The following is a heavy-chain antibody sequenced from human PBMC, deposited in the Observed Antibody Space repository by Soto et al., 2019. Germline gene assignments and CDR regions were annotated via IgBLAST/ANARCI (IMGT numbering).Heavy chain of an antibody. CDR3: ARVDVKWELRPLYYFDY. J-gene: IGHJ4*02. D-gene: IGHD1-26*01. CDR2: IIPIFGTA. V-gene: IGHV1-69*13. CDR1: GGTFSSYA. Sequence: SVKVSCKASGGTFSSYAISWVRQAPGQGLEWMGGIIPIFGTASYAQKFQGRVTITADESTSIAYMELSSLRSEDTAVYYCARVDVKWELRPLYYFDYWGQGTLVTVSS.